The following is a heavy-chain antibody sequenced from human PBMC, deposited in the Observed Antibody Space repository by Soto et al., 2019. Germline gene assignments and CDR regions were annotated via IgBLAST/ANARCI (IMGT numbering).Heavy chain of an antibody. CDR1: GFTFSSYA. CDR2: ISGSGGST. J-gene: IGHJ4*02. V-gene: IGHV3-23*01. CDR3: AIGIRGYCSSTSCYDY. Sequence: GGSLRLSCAASGFTFSSYAMSWVRQAPGKGLEWVSAISGSGGSTYYADSVKGRFTISRDNSKNTLYLQMNSLRAEDTAVYYCAIGIRGYCSSTSCYDYWGQGTLVTVSS. D-gene: IGHD2-2*01.